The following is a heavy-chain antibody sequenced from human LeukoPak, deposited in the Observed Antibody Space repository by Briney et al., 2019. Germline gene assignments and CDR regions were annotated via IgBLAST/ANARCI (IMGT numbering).Heavy chain of an antibody. CDR2: ISSSSSTI. V-gene: IGHV3-48*02. Sequence: GGSLRLSCAASGFTFSSSGMNWVRQTPGKGLEWFSYISSSSSTIYYADSVKGRFTISRDNAKNSLYLQMNSLRDEDTAVYYCARERSGYSYGYGFDYWGQGTLVTVSS. J-gene: IGHJ4*02. CDR3: ARERSGYSYGYGFDY. D-gene: IGHD5-18*01. CDR1: GFTFSSSG.